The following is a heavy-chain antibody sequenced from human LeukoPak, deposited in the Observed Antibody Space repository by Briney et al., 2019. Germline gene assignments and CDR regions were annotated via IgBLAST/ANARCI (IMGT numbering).Heavy chain of an antibody. CDR2: IYSGGNT. Sequence: GGSLRLSCAASGFTFSDYYMSWIRQAPGKGLEWVSVIYSGGNTYHADSVKGRFTISRDDSKNTLYLQMNSLRAEDTAVYYCARDPGITITPDLNWFDPWGQGTLVTVSS. V-gene: IGHV3-66*02. CDR1: GFTFSDYY. J-gene: IGHJ5*02. D-gene: IGHD3-3*01. CDR3: ARDPGITITPDLNWFDP.